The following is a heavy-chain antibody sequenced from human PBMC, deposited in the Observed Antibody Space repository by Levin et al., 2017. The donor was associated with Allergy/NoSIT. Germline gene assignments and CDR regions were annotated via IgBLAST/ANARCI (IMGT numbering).Heavy chain of an antibody. CDR1: GGTFSNSA. D-gene: IGHD3-10*01. CDR3: AREPNYGSGSHNNIEAFDI. Sequence: GGSLRLSCKASGGTFSNSAITWVRQAPGQGLEWVGRIIPMFGSANYAQTFLDRVTITADESTNTASMELNSLTSEDTAVYYCAREPNYGSGSHNNIEAFDIWGQGTLVTVSS. V-gene: IGHV1-69*15. CDR2: IIPMFGSA. J-gene: IGHJ3*02.